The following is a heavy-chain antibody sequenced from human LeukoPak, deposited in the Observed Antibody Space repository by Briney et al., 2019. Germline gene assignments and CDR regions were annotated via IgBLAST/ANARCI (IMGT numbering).Heavy chain of an antibody. CDR2: INPSGGNT. J-gene: IGHJ4*02. CDR3: ARRDCGSASCPLDY. V-gene: IGHV1-46*04. Sequence: ASVKVSCKASGYSFTSYYIHWVRQAPGQGLEWMGIINPSGGNTNYAQKLQGRVTMTRDTSTSTVYMELSSLRSEDTAVYYRARRDCGSASCPLDYWGQGTLVIVSS. CDR1: GYSFTSYY. D-gene: IGHD2-2*01.